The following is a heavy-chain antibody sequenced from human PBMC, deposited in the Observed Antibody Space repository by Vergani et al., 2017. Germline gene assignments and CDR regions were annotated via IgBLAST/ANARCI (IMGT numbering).Heavy chain of an antibody. CDR1: GGSISSGGYY. CDR2: IYYSGST. CDR3: ARVTEYDYVWGSYRSHNWFDP. D-gene: IGHD3-16*02. V-gene: IGHV4-31*03. J-gene: IGHJ5*02. Sequence: QVQLQESGPGLVKPSQTLSLTCTVSGGSISSGGYYWSWIRQHPGKGLEWIGYIYYSGSTYYNPSLKSRVTISVATSKNQFSLKLSSVTAADTAVYYCARVTEYDYVWGSYRSHNWFDPWGQGTLVTVSS.